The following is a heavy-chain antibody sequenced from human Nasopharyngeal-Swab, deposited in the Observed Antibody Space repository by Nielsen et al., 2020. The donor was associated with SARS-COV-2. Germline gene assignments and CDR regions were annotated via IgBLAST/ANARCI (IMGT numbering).Heavy chain of an antibody. D-gene: IGHD3-22*01. V-gene: IGHV3-74*01. Sequence: GGSLRLSCVASGVIFSKYWMHWVRQAPGKGLVWVSRVNQDGSRTDYADSVRGRFTISRDNAKNTLYLQMNSLRAEDTAVYYCAKGPFMIVVVNSDYYYMDVWGKGTTVTVSS. CDR3: AKGPFMIVVVNSDYYYMDV. CDR1: GVIFSKYW. J-gene: IGHJ6*03. CDR2: VNQDGSRT.